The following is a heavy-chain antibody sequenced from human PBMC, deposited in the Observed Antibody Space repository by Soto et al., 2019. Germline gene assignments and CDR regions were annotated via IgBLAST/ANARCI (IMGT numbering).Heavy chain of an antibody. CDR1: GYSFTSYW. J-gene: IGHJ6*02. D-gene: IGHD2-2*01. CDR3: ARSDCSSTSCYEPYYYYGMDV. CDR2: IYPGDSDT. V-gene: IGHV5-51*01. Sequence: GDSLKISCKGSGYSFTSYWIGWVRQMPGKGLEWMGIIYPGDSDTRYSPSFQGQVTISADKSISTAYLQWSSLRASDTAMYYCARSDCSSTSCYEPYYYYGMDVWGQGTTVTVSS.